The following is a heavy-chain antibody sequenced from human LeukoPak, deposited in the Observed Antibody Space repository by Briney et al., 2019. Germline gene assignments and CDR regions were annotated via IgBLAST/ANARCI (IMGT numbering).Heavy chain of an antibody. Sequence: GGSLRLSCAASGFTFSSYSMNWVRQAPGKGLEWVSYISSGSSTIYYADSVKGRFTISRDNAENSLYLQMNSLRAEDTAVYYCARGADPQWVIHAYDYWGQGTLVTVSS. CDR2: ISSGSSTI. J-gene: IGHJ4*02. V-gene: IGHV3-48*01. CDR1: GFTFSSYS. CDR3: ARGADPQWVIHAYDY. D-gene: IGHD6-19*01.